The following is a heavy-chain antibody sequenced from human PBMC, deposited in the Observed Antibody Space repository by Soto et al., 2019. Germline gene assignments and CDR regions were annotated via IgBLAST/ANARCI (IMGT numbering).Heavy chain of an antibody. CDR1: AYTFLSYS. CDR3: ARSRGYSYGYGDF. CDR2: ISTYNGNR. Sequence: QVQLVQSGAEVKEPGASVQVSCKASAYTFLSYSIIWVRQAPGQGLEWMGWISTYNGNRNYAQQLQGRVTMTTDTSTSTAYMELGSLRSDDTAVYYCARSRGYSYGYGDFWGQGTLVTVSS. V-gene: IGHV1-18*04. D-gene: IGHD5-18*01. J-gene: IGHJ4*02.